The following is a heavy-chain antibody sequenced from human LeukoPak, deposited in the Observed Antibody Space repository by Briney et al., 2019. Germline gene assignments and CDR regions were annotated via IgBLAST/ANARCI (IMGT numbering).Heavy chain of an antibody. D-gene: IGHD3-22*01. CDR2: ISAYNGNI. V-gene: IGHV1-18*01. CDR1: GCTFSSCG. CDR3: ARKRYYYDSSGYYDFDY. Sequence: ASVKVSCKASGCTFSSCGITWVRQAPGQGLEWMGWISAYNGNINYAQKVQGRVTMTTDTSTSTVYMELRSLRSDDTAVYYCARKRYYYDSSGYYDFDYWGQGTLVTVSS. J-gene: IGHJ4*02.